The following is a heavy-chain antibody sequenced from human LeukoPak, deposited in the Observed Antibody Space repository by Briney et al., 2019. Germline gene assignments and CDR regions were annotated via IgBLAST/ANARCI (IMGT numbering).Heavy chain of an antibody. Sequence: SETLSLTCTVSGGSVTRNYWSWLRQPPGKGLEWIGYIYYSGSTNYSPSLKSRVTMSVDPSKNQFSLNLNPVTAADTAVYYCARIVTGGASFDSWVQGTLVTVSS. J-gene: IGHJ4*02. D-gene: IGHD3-16*01. CDR1: GGSVTRNY. V-gene: IGHV4-59*02. CDR2: IYYSGST. CDR3: ARIVTGGASFDS.